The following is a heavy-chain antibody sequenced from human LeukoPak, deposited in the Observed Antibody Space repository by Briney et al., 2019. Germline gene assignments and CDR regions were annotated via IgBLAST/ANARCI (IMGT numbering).Heavy chain of an antibody. J-gene: IGHJ6*03. D-gene: IGHD3-9*01. CDR1: GYTFTSYD. CDR3: ARADGLRYFDWYQPKNFYYYYYMDV. Sequence: GASVKVSCKASGYTFTSYDINWVRQATGQGLEWMGWMNPNSGNTGYAQKFQGRVTMTRSTSISTAYMELSSLRSEDTAVYYCARADGLRYFDWYQPKNFYYYYYMDVWGKGTTVTVSS. CDR2: MNPNSGNT. V-gene: IGHV1-8*01.